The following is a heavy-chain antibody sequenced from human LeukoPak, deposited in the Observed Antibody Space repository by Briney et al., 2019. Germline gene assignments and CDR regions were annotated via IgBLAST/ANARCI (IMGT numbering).Heavy chain of an antibody. CDR1: GESFSGYY. CDR3: ARWDDSAWGFGN. D-gene: IGHD6-19*01. V-gene: IGHV4-34*01. J-gene: IGHJ4*02. CDR2: IHHSGST. Sequence: SETLSLTCAVYGESFSGYYWSWIRQPPGKGLEWIGQIHHSGSTSYSPSLKSRVTISVDTSMHQFSLKLSSVTAADTAVYYCARWDDSAWGFGNWGPGTLVTVSS.